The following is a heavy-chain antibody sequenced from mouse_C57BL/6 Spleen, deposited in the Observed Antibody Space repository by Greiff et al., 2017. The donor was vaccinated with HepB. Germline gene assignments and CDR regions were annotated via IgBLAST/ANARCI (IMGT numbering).Heavy chain of an antibody. CDR1: GYTFTSYW. J-gene: IGHJ3*01. D-gene: IGHD1-1*01. V-gene: IGHV1-55*01. Sequence: VQLQQSGAELVKPGASVKMSCKASGYTFTSYWITWVKQRPGQGLEWIGDIYPGSGSTNYNEKFKSKATLTVDTSSSTAYMQLSSLTSEDSAVYYGARERYYGSSFWFAYWGQGTLVTVSA. CDR3: ARERYYGSSFWFAY. CDR2: IYPGSGST.